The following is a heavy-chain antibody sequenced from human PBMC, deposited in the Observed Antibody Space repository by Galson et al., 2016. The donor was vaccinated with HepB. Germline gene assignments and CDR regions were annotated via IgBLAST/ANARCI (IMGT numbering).Heavy chain of an antibody. D-gene: IGHD4-23*01. CDR3: TRAYVGKARRGTYWYFDL. CDR1: GFTFNSYN. Sequence: SLRLSCAASGFTFNSYNMNWVRQAPGQGLEWVSSITSSSNYTYYADSVRGRFTISRDNAKNSLHLQMNSLRAEDTAVYYCTRAYVGKARRGTYWYFDLWGRGTLVTVSS. CDR2: ITSSSNYT. V-gene: IGHV3-21*01. J-gene: IGHJ2*01.